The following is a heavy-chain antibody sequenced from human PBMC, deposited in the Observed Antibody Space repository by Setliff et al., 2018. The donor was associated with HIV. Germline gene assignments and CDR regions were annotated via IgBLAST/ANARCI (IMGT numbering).Heavy chain of an antibody. CDR1: GASVSHYY. D-gene: IGHD6-19*01. CDR2: IYYSGTT. V-gene: IGHV4-59*02. Sequence: SETLSLTCSVSGASVSHYYWSWIRQPPGKGPEWIGYIYYSGTTDYNPSLKSRVTMSLDTSKNQFSLNLTSVTAADTAVYYCARVRGSSGWTDYWGQGTLGHRLL. CDR3: ARVRGSSGWTDY. J-gene: IGHJ4*02.